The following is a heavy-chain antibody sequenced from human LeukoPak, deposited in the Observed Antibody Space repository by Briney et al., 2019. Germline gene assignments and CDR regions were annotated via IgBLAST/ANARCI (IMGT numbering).Heavy chain of an antibody. V-gene: IGHV5-51*01. D-gene: IGHD4-23*01. CDR3: ARRSYGGKDFDY. Sequence: GESLKISCKGSGYSFTSYWIAWVRPMPGKGLEWIGIIYPDDSDTRYSPSFQGPVTIAADKSISTAHLKWSRLKDSATAMYYCARRSYGGKDFDYWGQGTLVTVSS. CDR2: IYPDDSDT. CDR1: GYSFTSYW. J-gene: IGHJ4*02.